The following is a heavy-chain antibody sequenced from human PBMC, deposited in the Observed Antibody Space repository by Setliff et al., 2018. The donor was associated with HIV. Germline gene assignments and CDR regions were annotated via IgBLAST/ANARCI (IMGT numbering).Heavy chain of an antibody. V-gene: IGHV1-69*05. CDR2: IIPIFGTT. CDR3: ARAGGSGSYYLSWYYGMDV. Sequence: ASVKVSCKASGYTFTSYGISWVRQAPGQGLEWMGGIIPIFGTTNYAQKFQGRVTITTDESTSTAYMELSSLRSEDTAVYYCARAGGSGSYYLSWYYGMDVWGQGTTVTVSS. D-gene: IGHD3-10*01. CDR1: GYTFTSYG. J-gene: IGHJ6*02.